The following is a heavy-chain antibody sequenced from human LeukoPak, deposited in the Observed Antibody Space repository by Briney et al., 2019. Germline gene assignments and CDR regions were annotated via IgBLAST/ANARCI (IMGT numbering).Heavy chain of an antibody. CDR3: ARDGALTIFGVVMDV. CDR1: GFTFSSYG. CDR2: IWYDGSNK. V-gene: IGHV3-33*01. D-gene: IGHD3-3*01. Sequence: GRSLRLSCAASGFTFSSYGMHWVRQAPGKGLEWVAIIWYDGSNKYYADSVKGRFTISRDNSKNTLYLQMNSLRAEDTAVYYCARDGALTIFGVVMDVWGQGTTVTVSS. J-gene: IGHJ6*02.